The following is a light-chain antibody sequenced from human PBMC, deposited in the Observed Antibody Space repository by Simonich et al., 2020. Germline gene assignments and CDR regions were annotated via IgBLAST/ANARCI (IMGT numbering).Light chain of an antibody. CDR1: SSDVGGYNY. V-gene: IGLV2-14*03. Sequence: QSALTQPASVSGSPGLSITISCTGTSSDVGGYNYVSWYQQHPGKAPKLMIYDVSNRPSGVSNRFSGSKSGNTASLTISGLQAEDAADYYCSSYTSSTHVVFGGGTKLTVL. CDR2: DVS. J-gene: IGLJ2*01. CDR3: SSYTSSTHVV.